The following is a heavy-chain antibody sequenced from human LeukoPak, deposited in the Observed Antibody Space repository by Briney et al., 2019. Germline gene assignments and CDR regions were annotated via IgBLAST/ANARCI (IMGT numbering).Heavy chain of an antibody. CDR2: IYTSGST. V-gene: IGHV4-4*09. Sequence: PLETLSLTCTVSGGSISSYYWSWIRQPPGKGLEWIGYIYTSGSTNYNPSLKSRVTISVDTSKNQFSLKLSSVTAADTAVYYCARHRSAEMYYFDYWGQGTLVTVSS. CDR1: GGSISSYY. D-gene: IGHD1-14*01. CDR3: ARHRSAEMYYFDY. J-gene: IGHJ4*02.